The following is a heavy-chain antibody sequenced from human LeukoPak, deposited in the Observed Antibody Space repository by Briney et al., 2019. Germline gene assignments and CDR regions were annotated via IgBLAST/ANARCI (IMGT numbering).Heavy chain of an antibody. D-gene: IGHD2-2*01. Sequence: GASVKVSCKASGYTFTGYYMHWVRQAPGQGLEWMGRINPNSGGTNYAQKFQGRVTMTRDTSISTAYMELSRLRSDDTAVYYCAREHCSSTSCYSPGYYYYGMDVWGQGTTVTVSS. CDR2: INPNSGGT. CDR1: GYTFTGYY. V-gene: IGHV1-2*06. CDR3: AREHCSSTSCYSPGYYYYGMDV. J-gene: IGHJ6*02.